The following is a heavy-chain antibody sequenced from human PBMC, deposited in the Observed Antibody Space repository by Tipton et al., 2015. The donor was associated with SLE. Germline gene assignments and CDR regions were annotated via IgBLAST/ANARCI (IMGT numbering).Heavy chain of an antibody. CDR2: IRYDGSNK. J-gene: IGHJ2*01. Sequence: SLRLSCAASGFTFSSYAMHWVRQAPGKGLEWVAFIRYDGSNKYYADSVKGRFTISRDNSKNTLYLQMNSLRAEDTAVYYCARDGEAYGSDWYFDLWGRGTLVTVSS. D-gene: IGHD2-21*01. CDR3: ARDGEAYGSDWYFDL. V-gene: IGHV3-30*04. CDR1: GFTFSSYA.